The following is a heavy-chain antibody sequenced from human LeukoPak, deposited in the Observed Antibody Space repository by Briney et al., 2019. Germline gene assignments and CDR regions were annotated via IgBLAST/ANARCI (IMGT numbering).Heavy chain of an antibody. D-gene: IGHD2-2*01. CDR1: GFTFSSYE. CDR2: INHSGST. CDR3: ARAAAMPDPNWFDP. V-gene: IGHV4-34*01. Sequence: GPLRLSCAASGFTFSSYEMNWVRQPPGKGLEWIGEINHSGSTNYNPSLKSRVTISVDTSKNQFSLKLSSVTAADTAVYYCARAAAMPDPNWFDPWGQGTLVTVSS. J-gene: IGHJ5*02.